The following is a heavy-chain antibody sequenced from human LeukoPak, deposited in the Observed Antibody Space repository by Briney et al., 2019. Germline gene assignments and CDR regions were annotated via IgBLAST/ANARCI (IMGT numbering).Heavy chain of an antibody. D-gene: IGHD3-9*01. Sequence: PVASVKVSCKASGYTFTDYYMHWVRQAPGQGLEWMGWLNPNSGDTNYAQKFQGRVTMTRDTSISTAYMELSRLRSDDTAVYYCARVDPKSDYDILTGYYTPLTYGMDVWGQGTTVTVSS. CDR2: LNPNSGDT. V-gene: IGHV1-2*02. CDR1: GYTFTDYY. J-gene: IGHJ6*02. CDR3: ARVDPKSDYDILTGYYTPLTYGMDV.